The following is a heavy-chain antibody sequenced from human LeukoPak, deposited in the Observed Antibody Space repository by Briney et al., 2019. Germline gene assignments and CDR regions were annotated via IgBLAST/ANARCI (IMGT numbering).Heavy chain of an antibody. CDR1: GFTFSSYW. V-gene: IGHV3-23*01. Sequence: GGSLRLSCAASGFTFSSYWMHWVRQAPGKGLVWVSGISGTGGSTYYADSVQGRFTISRDNSKNTLYLQLNSLRAEDTAVYYCAISGGEVDYWGQGTLVTVSS. CDR2: ISGTGGST. D-gene: IGHD3-16*01. J-gene: IGHJ4*02. CDR3: AISGGEVDY.